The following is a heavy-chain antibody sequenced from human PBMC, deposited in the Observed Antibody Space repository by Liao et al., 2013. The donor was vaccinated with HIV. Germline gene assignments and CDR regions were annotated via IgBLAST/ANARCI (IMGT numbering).Heavy chain of an antibody. CDR2: RSCSVCG. V-gene: IGHV4-59*03. CDR3: AAYHAGGGGTGF. CDR1: GGSINSFH. D-gene: IGHD2-2*01. J-gene: IGHJ4*02. Sequence: QVQLEESGPGLVKPSETLSLTCTVSGGSINSFHLSWIRQSPGQGLEWIGQRSCSVCGPDNYNPSLENRVTISLDSSKSQFSLKLSSVTAADTAVYYCAAYHAGGGGTGFWGPGTLVTVSS.